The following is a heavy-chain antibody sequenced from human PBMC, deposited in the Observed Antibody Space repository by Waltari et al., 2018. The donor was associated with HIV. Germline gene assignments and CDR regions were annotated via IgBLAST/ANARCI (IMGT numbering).Heavy chain of an antibody. V-gene: IGHV1-69*01. CDR2: IIPMFGTR. CDR1: GGTFSNYA. Sequence: QVQLVQSGAEVKKPGSSVKVSCKASGGTFSNYAIYWVRQAPGQGLEWMGGIIPMFGTRDYAQKLQGRLTITADESTGTAYIDLSSLRSEDTAIYYCAGSKRSEISPYFDYWGQGTVVTVSS. J-gene: IGHJ4*02. CDR3: AGSKRSEISPYFDY. D-gene: IGHD2-15*01.